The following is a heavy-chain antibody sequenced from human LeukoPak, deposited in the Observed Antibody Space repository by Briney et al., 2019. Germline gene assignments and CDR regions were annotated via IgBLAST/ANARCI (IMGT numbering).Heavy chain of an antibody. J-gene: IGHJ3*02. CDR3: ARHRTTGTTDGFDI. CDR1: GFSVSSDYY. Sequence: PSETLSLTCGVSGFSVSSDYYWGWIRQPPGRGLEWIGSINHSGSTYYNPSLKSRVTISVDTSKTHFSLKVTSVTAADTAVYYCARHRTTGTTDGFDIWGQGTMVTVSS. D-gene: IGHD4-17*01. CDR2: INHSGST. V-gene: IGHV4-38-2*01.